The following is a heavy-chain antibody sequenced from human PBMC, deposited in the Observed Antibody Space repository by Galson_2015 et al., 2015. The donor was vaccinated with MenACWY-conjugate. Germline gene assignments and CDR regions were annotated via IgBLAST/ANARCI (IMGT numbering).Heavy chain of an antibody. CDR2: ISASGGGT. V-gene: IGHV3-23*01. CDR3: AGVLGATGQGR. Sequence: SLRLSCAASGFTFSDYAMSWVRQAPGKGLEWVSAISASGGGTYYEDSVKGRFTIFRDNSKNTLFLQVNNLRADDTAVYYCAGVLGATGQGRWGQGTLVTVSS. CDR1: GFTFSDYA. J-gene: IGHJ4*02. D-gene: IGHD1-26*01.